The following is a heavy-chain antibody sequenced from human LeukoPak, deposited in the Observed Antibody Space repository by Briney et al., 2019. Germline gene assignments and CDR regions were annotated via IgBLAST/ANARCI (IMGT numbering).Heavy chain of an antibody. Sequence: ASVKVSCKASGYTFTSYGISWVRQAPGQGLEWMGWISAYNGNTNYAQKLQGRVTMTTDTSTSTAYMELRSLRSDDTAVYYCARASSSSELYYYYMDVWGKGTTVTVSS. CDR2: ISAYNGNT. V-gene: IGHV1-18*01. CDR1: GYTFTSYG. D-gene: IGHD6-13*01. J-gene: IGHJ6*03. CDR3: ARASSSSELYYYYMDV.